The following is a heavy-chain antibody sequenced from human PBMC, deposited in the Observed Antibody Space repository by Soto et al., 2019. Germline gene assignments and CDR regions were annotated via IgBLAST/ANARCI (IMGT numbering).Heavy chain of an antibody. D-gene: IGHD3-22*01. Sequence: QLQLQESGPGLVKPSETLSLTCTVSGGSISSTSNYWGWIRQPPGKGLEWIGIIDYSGSPDHNPSLQSRVTISVDTSKNQFSLRLTSVTAADTAIYYCASFDGSGYYVWWDYLGQGTLVTVSS. V-gene: IGHV4-39*01. CDR2: IDYSGSP. J-gene: IGHJ4*02. CDR1: GGSISSTSNY. CDR3: ASFDGSGYYVWWDY.